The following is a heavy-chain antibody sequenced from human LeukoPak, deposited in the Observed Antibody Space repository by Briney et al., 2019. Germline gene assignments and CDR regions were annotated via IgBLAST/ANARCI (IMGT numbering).Heavy chain of an antibody. CDR1: GLTFSSSN. Sequence: RPGGSLRLSCAASGLTFSSSNMNWVRQAPGEGLEWVSSITGSSSYILYADSVKGRFTISRDNAKNSLYLQLNSLRAEDTAVYYCARYSGTYRDYWGQGTLVTVSS. V-gene: IGHV3-21*04. CDR3: ARYSGTYRDY. J-gene: IGHJ4*02. CDR2: ITGSSSYI. D-gene: IGHD1-26*01.